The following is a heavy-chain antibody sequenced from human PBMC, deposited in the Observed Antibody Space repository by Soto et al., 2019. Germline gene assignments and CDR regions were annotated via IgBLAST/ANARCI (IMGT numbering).Heavy chain of an antibody. CDR2: IGGYNGHA. Sequence: QVQLVQSGGEVQKPGASVKVSCKASGNTFTTYGISWVRQAPGQGLEWMGWIGGYNGHANYAQKFXXRXXLTTDTYTSKAYMELRSLRSDDTAVYYCARDPGYYPDAFDVWGQGTMVTVSA. CDR3: ARDPGYYPDAFDV. CDR1: GNTFTTYG. J-gene: IGHJ3*01. D-gene: IGHD2-15*01. V-gene: IGHV1-18*01.